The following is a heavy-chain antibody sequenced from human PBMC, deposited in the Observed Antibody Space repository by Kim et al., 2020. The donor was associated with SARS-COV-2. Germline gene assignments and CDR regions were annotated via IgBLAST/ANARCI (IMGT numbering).Heavy chain of an antibody. V-gene: IGHV4-39*01. D-gene: IGHD3-10*01. CDR2: IYYSGST. J-gene: IGHJ4*02. Sequence: SETLSLTCTVSGGSISSSSYYWGWIRQPPGKGLEWIGSIYYSGSTYYNPSLKSRVTISIDTSKNQFPLRLSSVPAADAAVYYCARGFYYYGSGSYYFFDYWGQGTLVTVSS. CDR3: ARGFYYYGSGSYYFFDY. CDR1: GGSISSSSYY.